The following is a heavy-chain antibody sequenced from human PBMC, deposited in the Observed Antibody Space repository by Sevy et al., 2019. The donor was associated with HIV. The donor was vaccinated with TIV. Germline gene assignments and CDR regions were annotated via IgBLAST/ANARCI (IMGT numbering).Heavy chain of an antibody. V-gene: IGHV3-30*02. CDR1: GFTFSHYG. CDR2: VHFDGSNI. D-gene: IGHD6-13*01. CDR3: AKNTAAAGTGGFDY. J-gene: IGHJ4*02. Sequence: GGSLRLSCAASGFTFSHYGMHWVRQAPGKGLEWVAFVHFDGSNIYYADSMKCRFTISRDNSKNTLYLQMNSLRTEDTAVYYCAKNTAAAGTGGFDYWGQGTLVTVSS.